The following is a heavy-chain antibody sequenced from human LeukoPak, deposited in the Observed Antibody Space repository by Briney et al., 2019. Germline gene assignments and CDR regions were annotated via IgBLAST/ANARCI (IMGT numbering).Heavy chain of an antibody. CDR2: INHSGST. D-gene: IGHD7-27*01. J-gene: IGHJ4*02. Sequence: SSETLSLTCTVSGGSISSGGYYWSWIRQHPGKGLEWIGEINHSGSTNYNPSLKSRVTISVDTSKNQFSLKLSSVTAADTAVYYCARGGTGDGSQTFFDYWGQGTLVTVSS. CDR3: ARGGTGDGSQTFFDY. CDR1: GGSISSGGYY. V-gene: IGHV4-31*03.